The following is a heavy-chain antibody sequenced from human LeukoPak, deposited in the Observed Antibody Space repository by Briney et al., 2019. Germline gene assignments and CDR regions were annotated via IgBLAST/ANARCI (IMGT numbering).Heavy chain of an antibody. CDR2: INHSGST. CDR1: GGSFSGYY. Sequence: SETLSLTCGVYGGSFSGYYWSWIRQPPGKGLEWIGEINHSGSTNYNPSLKSRVTISVDTSKNQFTLKLSSVTAADTAVYYCARHAFWSGYYRFDYWGQGTLATVSS. J-gene: IGHJ4*02. V-gene: IGHV4-34*01. D-gene: IGHD3-3*01. CDR3: ARHAFWSGYYRFDY.